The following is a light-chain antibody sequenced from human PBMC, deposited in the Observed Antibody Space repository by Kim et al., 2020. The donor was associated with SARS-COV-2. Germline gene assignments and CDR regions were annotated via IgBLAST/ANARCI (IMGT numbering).Light chain of an antibody. CDR1: QSLLYGGGKTY. CDR2: EVS. V-gene: IGKV2D-29*01. J-gene: IGKJ2*01. CDR3: MQRTQLPYT. Sequence: DIVMTQTPLSLTVTPGQSASISCRSSQSLLYGGGKTYLYWYLQKPGQPPQVLIYEVSNRFSGVPDRFSGSGSGTDFTLKISRVEAEDVGIYYCMQRTQLPYTFGQGTKLEI.